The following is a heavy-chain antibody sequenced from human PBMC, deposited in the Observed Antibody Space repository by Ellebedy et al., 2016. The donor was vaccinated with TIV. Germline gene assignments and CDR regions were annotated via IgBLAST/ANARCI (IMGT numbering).Heavy chain of an antibody. Sequence: GGSLRLSCAASGFTFINYAMSWVRQAPGKGLEWVSDISGGGGNTYYADSVEGRFTISRDNSKNTLFLQMNSLRAEDTAVYYCAQERADCSDVSCYRIFDSWGQGTLVTVSS. D-gene: IGHD2-15*01. V-gene: IGHV3-23*01. CDR1: GFTFINYA. CDR2: ISGGGGNT. J-gene: IGHJ4*02. CDR3: AQERADCSDVSCYRIFDS.